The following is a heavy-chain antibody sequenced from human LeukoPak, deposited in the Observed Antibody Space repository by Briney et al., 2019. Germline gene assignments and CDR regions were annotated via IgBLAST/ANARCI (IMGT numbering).Heavy chain of an antibody. CDR3: ARDPAPQGWFDS. V-gene: IGHV3-30*03. J-gene: IGHJ5*01. CDR2: ISYDGGNK. Sequence: GKSLRLSCAASGFSFSSYGMHWVRQAPGKGLEWVAVISYDGGNKYSADSVKGRFAISRDNSKNTLYLQMNSLRAEDTAVYHCARDPAPQGWFDSWGQGTLVTVSS. CDR1: GFSFSSYG.